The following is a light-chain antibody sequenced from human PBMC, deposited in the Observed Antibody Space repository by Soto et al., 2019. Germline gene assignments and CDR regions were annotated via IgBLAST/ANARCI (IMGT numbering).Light chain of an antibody. CDR1: QSIISN. J-gene: IGKJ4*01. CDR2: RAS. Sequence: IVMTQSPATLSVSPGERATLSCRASQSIISNLAWYQQKPGQAPRLLMFRASIRATGFPARFSGSGSGTEFNITISSLQSEDSAIYYCQQYNNWPRATFGGGTKVEIK. CDR3: QQYNNWPRAT. V-gene: IGKV3-15*01.